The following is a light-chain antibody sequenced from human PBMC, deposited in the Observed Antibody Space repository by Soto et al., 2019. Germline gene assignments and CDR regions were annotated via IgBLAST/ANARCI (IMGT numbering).Light chain of an antibody. V-gene: IGKV3-20*01. CDR3: QQYSNYWT. CDR1: QSVSSSY. CDR2: GAS. Sequence: EIVLTQSPGTLSLSPGERATLSCRASQSVSSSYLAWYQQKPGQAPRLLIYGASSRATGIPDRFSGSGSGTEFTLTISSLQPDDFATYYCQQYSNYWTFGQGTKVDIK. J-gene: IGKJ1*01.